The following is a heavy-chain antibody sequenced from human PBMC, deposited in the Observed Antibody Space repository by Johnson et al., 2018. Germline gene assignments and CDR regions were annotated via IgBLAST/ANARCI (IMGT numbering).Heavy chain of an antibody. Sequence: VQLVESGGGVVQPGRSXRLSCAASGFTFSSYGMHWVRQAPGKGLEWVAVISYDGSNKYYADSVKGRFSISRDNSKNTLYLQMNSRRAEDTAVYYCARGRITMVRGVNDAFDIWGQGTMVTVSS. J-gene: IGHJ3*02. CDR1: GFTFSSYG. CDR2: ISYDGSNK. V-gene: IGHV3-30*03. D-gene: IGHD3-10*01. CDR3: ARGRITMVRGVNDAFDI.